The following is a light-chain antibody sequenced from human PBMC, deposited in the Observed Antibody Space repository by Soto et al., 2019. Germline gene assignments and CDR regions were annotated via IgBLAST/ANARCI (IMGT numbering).Light chain of an antibody. CDR1: QSVGSSY. CDR2: GAS. CDR3: QQYGSLYT. J-gene: IGKJ2*01. Sequence: EIVLTQSPGTLSLSPGERATLSCRASQSVGSSYLACYQQKPGPAPRLLIYGASSRATGTPDRFSGSGSGTDFTLTISRLEPEVFAVYYCQQYGSLYTFGQGTKLEIK. V-gene: IGKV3-20*01.